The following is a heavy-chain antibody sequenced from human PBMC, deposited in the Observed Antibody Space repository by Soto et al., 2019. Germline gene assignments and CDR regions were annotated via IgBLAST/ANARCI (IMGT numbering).Heavy chain of an antibody. D-gene: IGHD6-19*01. Sequence: GVPLKISCKGSGYSFISHWISRVRKMPGKGLEWMGRIDPSDSYTNYSPSFQGHVTISADKSISTAYLQWSSLKASDTAMYYCARHYPRIAVAVHWGQGTLVSVS. J-gene: IGHJ4*02. CDR1: GYSFISHW. CDR3: ARHYPRIAVAVH. V-gene: IGHV5-10-1*01. CDR2: IDPSDSYT.